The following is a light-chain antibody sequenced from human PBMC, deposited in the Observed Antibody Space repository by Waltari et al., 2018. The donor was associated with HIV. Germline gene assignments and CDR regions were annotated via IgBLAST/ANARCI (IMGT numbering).Light chain of an antibody. V-gene: IGLV2-8*01. CDR2: EVT. J-gene: IGLJ2*01. CDR1: SSDVGGYNY. CDR3: SSYAGSNKLV. Sequence: QSALTQPPSASGSPGQSVTISCPGTSSDVGGYNYVSWYQQHPGNAPKLIIYEVTERPSWVPDRFSGSKSGNTASLTVSGLQAEDEADYDCSSYAGSNKLVFGGGTKLTVV.